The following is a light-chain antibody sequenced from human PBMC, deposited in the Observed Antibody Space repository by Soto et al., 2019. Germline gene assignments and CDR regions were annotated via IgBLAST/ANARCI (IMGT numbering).Light chain of an antibody. J-gene: IGKJ1*01. V-gene: IGKV3-20*01. CDR1: QSVTSNY. CDR3: QQYGTSPQT. CDR2: DTS. Sequence: VMTQTPLSLSVAPGQPASLSCRASQSVTSNYLAWYQQKPGRAPGLLIYDTSTRASGVPDRFSGSGSGTEFTLTISRLEPEDFAVYYCQQYGTSPQTFGQGTKVDIK.